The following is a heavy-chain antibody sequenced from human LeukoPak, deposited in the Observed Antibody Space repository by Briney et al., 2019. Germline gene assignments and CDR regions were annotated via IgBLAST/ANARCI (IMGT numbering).Heavy chain of an antibody. J-gene: IGHJ6*03. D-gene: IGHD6-19*01. CDR3: ARANEGQWLAPTLWAHYYYYMDV. CDR2: ISGSNSYI. Sequence: GGSLRLSCAASGFTFNSYSMNWVRQAPGKGLEWVSSISGSNSYIYYADSMKGRFTISRDNAKNSLYLQMNSLRAEDTAVYYCARANEGQWLAPTLWAHYYYYMDVWGKGTTVTVSS. CDR1: GFTFNSYS. V-gene: IGHV3-21*01.